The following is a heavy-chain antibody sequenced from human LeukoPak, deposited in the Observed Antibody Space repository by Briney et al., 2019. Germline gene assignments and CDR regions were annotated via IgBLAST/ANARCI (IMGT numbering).Heavy chain of an antibody. CDR3: ARDSYYYDSSGYQNWFDP. J-gene: IGHJ5*02. D-gene: IGHD3-22*01. Sequence: SETLSLTCTVSGGSISSYYWSWIRQPPGKGLEWIGYIYYSGSTNYNPSLKSRVTISVDTSKNQFSLKLSSATAADTAVYYCARDSYYYDSSGYQNWFDPWGQGTLVTVSS. CDR1: GGSISSYY. V-gene: IGHV4-59*01. CDR2: IYYSGST.